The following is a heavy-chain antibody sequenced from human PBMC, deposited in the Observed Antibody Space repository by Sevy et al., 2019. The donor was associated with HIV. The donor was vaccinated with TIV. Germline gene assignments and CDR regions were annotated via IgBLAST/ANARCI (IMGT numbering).Heavy chain of an antibody. V-gene: IGHV3-30*04. CDR3: AIGLAALPGYYYGMDV. CDR2: ILYDGSNK. Sequence: GGSLRLSCTASGFTFSTYGLHWVRQAPGKGLEWVAVILYDGSNKYYGYSVKGRFTISRDNSKNTLYLQMNSLRGEDTAVYYCAIGLAALPGYYYGMDVWGQGTTVTVSS. CDR1: GFTFSTYG. D-gene: IGHD6-6*01. J-gene: IGHJ6*02.